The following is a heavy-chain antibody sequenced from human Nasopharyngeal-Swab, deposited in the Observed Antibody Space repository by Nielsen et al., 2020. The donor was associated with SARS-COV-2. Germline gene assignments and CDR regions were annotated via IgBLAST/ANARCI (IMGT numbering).Heavy chain of an antibody. V-gene: IGHV3-43*01. J-gene: IGHJ4*02. D-gene: IGHD3-10*01. CDR2: ISWDGVNT. CDR1: GFTFDDYG. Sequence: GGSLRLSCVASGFTFDDYGLHWVRQVPGKGLEWVSLISWDGVNTYYADSVKGRFTISRDNSRNSLFLQMNSLKTEDTALYYCAKGVHYMSYFHTPPSDHWDQGTPVTVSS. CDR3: AKGVHYMSYFHTPPSDH.